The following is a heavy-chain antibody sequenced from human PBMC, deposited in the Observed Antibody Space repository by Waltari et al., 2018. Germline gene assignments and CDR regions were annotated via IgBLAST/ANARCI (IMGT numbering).Heavy chain of an antibody. CDR2: IYTSGST. CDR3: ARGGYCSSTSCYLSFYYYYYYMDV. D-gene: IGHD2-2*01. CDR1: GGSISSGSYY. J-gene: IGHJ6*03. V-gene: IGHV4-61*02. Sequence: QVQLQESGPGLVKPSQTLSLTCTVSGGSISSGSYYWSWIRQPAGKGLEWIGRIYTSGSTNYNPSLKRRVTISVDTSKNQFSLKLSSVTAADTAVYYCARGGYCSSTSCYLSFYYYYYYMDVWGKGTTVTVSS.